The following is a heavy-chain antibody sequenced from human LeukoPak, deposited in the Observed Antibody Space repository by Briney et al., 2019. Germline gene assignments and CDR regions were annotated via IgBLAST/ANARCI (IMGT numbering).Heavy chain of an antibody. D-gene: IGHD6-13*01. J-gene: IGHJ6*02. CDR2: IYYSGST. CDR3: AGDLSGYSSSWYNFYYGMDV. Sequence: PSETLSLTCTVSGGSISSYYWSWIRQPPGKGLEWIGYIYYSGSTNYNPSLKSRVTISVDTSKNQFSLKLSSVTAADTAVYYCAGDLSGYSSSWYNFYYGMDVWGQGTTVTVSS. V-gene: IGHV4-59*01. CDR1: GGSISSYY.